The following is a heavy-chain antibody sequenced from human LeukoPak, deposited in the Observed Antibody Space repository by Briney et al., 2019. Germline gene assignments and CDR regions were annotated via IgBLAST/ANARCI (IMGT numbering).Heavy chain of an antibody. Sequence: PGGSLRLSCVASGFTLKNAWMSWVRQAPGKGLEWVGRIRSKTDGGTTDYAAPVKGRFTISRDDSKNTLYLQMNSLKTEDTAVYFCATGTEQQWLSLDYWGQGTLVTVSS. CDR2: IRSKTDGGTT. CDR1: GFTLKNAW. V-gene: IGHV3-15*01. J-gene: IGHJ4*02. D-gene: IGHD6-19*01. CDR3: ATGTEQQWLSLDY.